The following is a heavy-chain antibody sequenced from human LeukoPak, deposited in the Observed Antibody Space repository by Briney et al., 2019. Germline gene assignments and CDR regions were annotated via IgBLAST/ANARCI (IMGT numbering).Heavy chain of an antibody. J-gene: IGHJ4*02. D-gene: IGHD3-22*01. V-gene: IGHV4-61*01. CDR2: IYYSGST. Sequence: SETLSLTCTVSGGSVSSGSYYWSWLRQPPGKGLEWIGYIYYSGSTNYNPSLKSRVTISVDTSKNQFSLKLSSVTAADTAVYYCARDSFSYYYDSSGYYSFFDYWGQGTLVTVSS. CDR1: GGSVSSGSYY. CDR3: ARDSFSYYYDSSGYYSFFDY.